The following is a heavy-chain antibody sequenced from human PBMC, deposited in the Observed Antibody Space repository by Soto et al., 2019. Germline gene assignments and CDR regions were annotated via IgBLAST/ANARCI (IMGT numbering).Heavy chain of an antibody. CDR1: GYTFTSYY. V-gene: IGHV1-46*01. J-gene: IGHJ5*02. D-gene: IGHD3-3*01. CDR2: INPSGGST. Sequence: ASVKVSCKVSGYTFTSYYMHWVRQAPGQGLEWMGIINPSGGSTSYAQKFQGRVTMTRDTSTSTVYMELSSLRSEDTAVYYCARESQAIDCGSGYYNRAYNWFDPWGQGTLVTVSS. CDR3: ARESQAIDCGSGYYNRAYNWFDP.